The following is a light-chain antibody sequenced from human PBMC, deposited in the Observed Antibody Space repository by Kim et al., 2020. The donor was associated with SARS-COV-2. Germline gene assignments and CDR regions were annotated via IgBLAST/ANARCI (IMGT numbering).Light chain of an antibody. CDR3: QSYDSSGQWV. J-gene: IGLJ3*02. CDR1: GGSIASNF. CDR2: ENN. Sequence: KTVTLSCTGGGGSIASNFVHWFQQRPGSAPTTVIYENNKKSSGVPDRFSGSIDSFSNSASLTISGLKTEDEADYYCQSYDSSGQWVLGGGTRLTVL. V-gene: IGLV6-57*02.